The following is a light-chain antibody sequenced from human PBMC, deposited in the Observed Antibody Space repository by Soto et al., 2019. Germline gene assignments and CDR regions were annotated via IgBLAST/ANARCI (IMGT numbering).Light chain of an antibody. CDR3: QSYDSSLSGSGV. CDR2: GHN. V-gene: IGLV1-40*01. Sequence: QSVLTQPPSVSGAPGQRVTISCTGSYSNIGAGYEVHWYQKIPGTAPKLLISGHNNRPSGVPDRFFGSKSGTSASLTIIGLQAEDEADYYCQSYDSSLSGSGVFGGGTKLTVL. J-gene: IGLJ3*02. CDR1: YSNIGAGYE.